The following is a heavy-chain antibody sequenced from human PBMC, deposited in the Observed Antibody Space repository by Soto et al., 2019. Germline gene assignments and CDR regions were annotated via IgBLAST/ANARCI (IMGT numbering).Heavy chain of an antibody. CDR2: ISYDGSNK. CDR1: GFTFSSYA. V-gene: IGHV3-30-3*01. Sequence: QVQLVESGGGVVQPGRSPRLSCAASGFTFSSYAMHWVRQAPGKGLEWVAVISYDGSNKYYADSVKGRFTISRDNSKNTLYLQMNSLRAEDTAVYYCARDPGYYGSGSYVAFDYWGQGTLVTVSS. J-gene: IGHJ4*02. CDR3: ARDPGYYGSGSYVAFDY. D-gene: IGHD3-10*01.